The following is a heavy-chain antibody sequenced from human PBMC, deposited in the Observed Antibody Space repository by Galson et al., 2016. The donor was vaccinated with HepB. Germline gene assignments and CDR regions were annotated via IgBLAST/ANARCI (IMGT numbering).Heavy chain of an antibody. CDR2: TYYRSKWHN. D-gene: IGHD3-22*01. J-gene: IGHJ3*02. V-gene: IGHV6-1*01. Sequence: CAISGDSVSSDSATWNWIRQSPSRGLEWLGRTYYRSKWHNDYALSVKSRISMNADTSKNQISLQLNSVSPEDTAVYYCARVPLLFVDAVGYDAFDIWGQGTLVTVSS. CDR1: GDSVSSDSAT. CDR3: ARVPLLFVDAVGYDAFDI.